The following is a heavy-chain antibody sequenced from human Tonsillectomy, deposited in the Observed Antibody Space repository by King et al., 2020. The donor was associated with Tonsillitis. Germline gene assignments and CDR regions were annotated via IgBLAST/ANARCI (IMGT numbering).Heavy chain of an antibody. D-gene: IGHD5-12*01. V-gene: IGHV3-33*01. J-gene: IGHJ4*02. CDR2: IWYDGSNK. CDR1: GFLFSTYG. Sequence: VQLVESGGGVVQPGRSLRLSCAASGFLFSTYGMHWVRQAPGKGLEWVAVIWYDGSNKYYTASVKGRFTISRDNSKNTVYLQMNSLRAEDTAVYYCARDRYSGYDSLFYYWGQGTLVTVSS. CDR3: ARDRYSGYDSLFYY.